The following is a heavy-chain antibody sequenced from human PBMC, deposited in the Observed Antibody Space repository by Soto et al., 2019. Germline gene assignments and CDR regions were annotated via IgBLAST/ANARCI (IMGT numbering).Heavy chain of an antibody. CDR2: ISYDGSDK. CDR3: ARDPSHNLLRYFDF. Sequence: QVQLVESGGGVVRPGRSLRLSCAASGFTFRTYTMHWVRQAPGKGLEWVAFISYDGSDKYYADSVKGRFTISRDNSKNTLYLQMNSPRDNDTAVYFCARDPSHNLLRYFDFWGQGTLVTVSS. V-gene: IGHV3-30-3*01. D-gene: IGHD2-21*01. CDR1: GFTFRTYT. J-gene: IGHJ4*02.